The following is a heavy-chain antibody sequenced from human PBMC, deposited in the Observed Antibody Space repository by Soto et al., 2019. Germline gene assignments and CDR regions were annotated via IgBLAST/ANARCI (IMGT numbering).Heavy chain of an antibody. D-gene: IGHD2-15*01. Sequence: EVQLLESGGGLVQPGESLRLSCAVSGFIFGNYMMTWVRQAPGKGLEWVSTISDSGDSTYYADSVKGRFTISRDSSKNTLYFQMDRLGAEDTAVYYCAPHVYCSGGSCHYDAFDIRGQGTMVTVSS. CDR3: APHVYCSGGSCHYDAFDI. V-gene: IGHV3-23*01. J-gene: IGHJ3*02. CDR2: ISDSGDST. CDR1: GFIFGNYM.